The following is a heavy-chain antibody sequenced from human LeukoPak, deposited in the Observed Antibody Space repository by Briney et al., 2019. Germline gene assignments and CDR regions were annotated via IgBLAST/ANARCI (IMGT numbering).Heavy chain of an antibody. D-gene: IGHD3-10*01. J-gene: IGHJ5*02. CDR1: GGSISSGGYS. CDR3: ARGSSYYGSGSYYNLGNWFDP. V-gene: IGHV4-30-2*01. Sequence: PQTLSLTCAVSGGSISSGGYSWSWIRQPPGKGLEWIGYIYHSGSTYYNPSLKSRVTISVDRSKNQFSLKLSSVTAADTAVYYCARGSSYYGSGSYYNLGNWFDPWGQGTLVTVSS. CDR2: IYHSGST.